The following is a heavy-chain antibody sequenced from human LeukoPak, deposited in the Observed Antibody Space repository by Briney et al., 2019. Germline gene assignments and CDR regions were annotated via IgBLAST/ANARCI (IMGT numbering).Heavy chain of an antibody. V-gene: IGHV1-8*03. CDR3: ARAVTMVRGVMGY. CDR2: MNPNSGNT. CDR1: GYTFTSYD. J-gene: IGHJ4*02. D-gene: IGHD3-10*01. Sequence: GASVKASCKASGYTFTSYDINWVRQATGQGLEWMGWMNPNSGNTGYAQKFQGRVTITRNTSISTAYMELSSLKSEDTAVYYCARAVTMVRGVMGYWGQGTLVTVSS.